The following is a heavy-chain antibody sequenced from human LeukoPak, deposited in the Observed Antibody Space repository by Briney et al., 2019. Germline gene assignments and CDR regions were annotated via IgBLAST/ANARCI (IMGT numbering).Heavy chain of an antibody. CDR2: INHSGST. Sequence: SETLSLTCAVYGGSFSGYYWSWIRQPPGKGLEWIGEINHSGSTNYNPSLKSRVTISVGTSKNQFSLKLSSVTAADTAVYYCARGPELLRAFDYWGQGTLVTVSS. CDR3: ARGPELLRAFDY. CDR1: GGSFSGYY. V-gene: IGHV4-34*01. D-gene: IGHD1-26*01. J-gene: IGHJ4*02.